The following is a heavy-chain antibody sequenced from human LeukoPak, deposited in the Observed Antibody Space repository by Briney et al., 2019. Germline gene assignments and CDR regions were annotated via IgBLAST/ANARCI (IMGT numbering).Heavy chain of an antibody. CDR1: GGSISGYY. V-gene: IGHV4-34*01. Sequence: SETLSLTCTVSGGSISGYYWSWIRQPAGKGLEWIGEINHSGSTNYNPSLKSRVTISVDTSKDQFSLKLNSVTAADTAVYYCAKEEAAAGPDFDYWGQGTPVIVSS. J-gene: IGHJ4*02. CDR3: AKEEAAAGPDFDY. D-gene: IGHD6-13*01. CDR2: INHSGST.